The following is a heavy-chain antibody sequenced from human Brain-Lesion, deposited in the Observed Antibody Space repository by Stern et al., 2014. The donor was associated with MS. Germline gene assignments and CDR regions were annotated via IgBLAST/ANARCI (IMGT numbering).Heavy chain of an antibody. J-gene: IGHJ5*01. CDR1: GFTVGNYW. V-gene: IGHV3-74*02. CDR2: VNNDGRRT. CDR3: ARGERWFDS. Sequence: EVQLVESGGGLGQPGGALRLSGAASGFTVGNYWMHWVRQAPGKGLVWVSRVNNDGRRTSYADSVKGRFTMSRDNAKNTLYLQMNSLRVEDTAIYYCARGERWFDSWGQGTLVTVSS. D-gene: IGHD3-10*01.